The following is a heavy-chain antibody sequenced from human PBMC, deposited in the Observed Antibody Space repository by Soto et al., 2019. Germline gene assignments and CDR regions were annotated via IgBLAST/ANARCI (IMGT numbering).Heavy chain of an antibody. CDR2: IYYSGST. CDR1: GGSINTYY. CDR3: ARGGRAAYYYYLGV. Sequence: QVQLQESGPGLVKPSETLSLTCNVSGGSINTYYWSWIRQPPGKGLEWIGYIYYSGSTNYNPSLKSRVTMSVDTSKNQVSLKLSSVTAADTAVYYCARGGRAAYYYYLGVWGKGTTVTVSS. J-gene: IGHJ6*03. V-gene: IGHV4-59*01.